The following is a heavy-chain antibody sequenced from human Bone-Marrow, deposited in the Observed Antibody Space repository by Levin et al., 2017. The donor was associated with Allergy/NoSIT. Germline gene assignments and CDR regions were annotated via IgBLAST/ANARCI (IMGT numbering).Heavy chain of an antibody. Sequence: GGSLRLSCTASGFTFGDYAMSWFRQAPGKGLEWVGFIRSKAYGGTTEYAASVKGRFTISRDDSKSIAYLQMNSLKTEDTAVYYCTRDPGRQWLVRGGFDPWGQGTLVTVSS. D-gene: IGHD6-19*01. J-gene: IGHJ5*02. CDR3: TRDPGRQWLVRGGFDP. CDR2: IRSKAYGGTT. V-gene: IGHV3-49*03. CDR1: GFTFGDYA.